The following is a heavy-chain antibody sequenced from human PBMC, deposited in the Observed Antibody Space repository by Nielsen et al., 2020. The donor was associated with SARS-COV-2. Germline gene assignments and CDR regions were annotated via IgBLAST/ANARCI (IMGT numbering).Heavy chain of an antibody. J-gene: IGHJ4*02. D-gene: IGHD3-16*01. Sequence: SLKISCAASGFTFDDYAMHWVRQAPGKGLEWVSGISWNSGSIGYADSVKGRFTISRDNAKNTLYLQMNSLRAEDTAVYFCARGVWRGGFKSWGQGTLVTVSS. CDR3: ARGVWRGGFKS. CDR1: GFTFDDYA. CDR2: ISWNSGSI. V-gene: IGHV3-9*01.